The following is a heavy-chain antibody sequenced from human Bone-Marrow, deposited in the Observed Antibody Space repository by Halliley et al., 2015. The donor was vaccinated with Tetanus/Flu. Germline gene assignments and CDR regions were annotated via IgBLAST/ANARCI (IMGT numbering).Heavy chain of an antibody. CDR3: ARRRYFYYGLDV. V-gene: IGHV4-30-4*01. Sequence: EWFGFISYSGSTYSTPSLKSRVTISVDTSNNQFSLKMSSATAADTAVYYCARRRYFYYGLDVWGQGTTVTVSS. CDR2: ISYSGST. D-gene: IGHD2-21*01. J-gene: IGHJ6*02.